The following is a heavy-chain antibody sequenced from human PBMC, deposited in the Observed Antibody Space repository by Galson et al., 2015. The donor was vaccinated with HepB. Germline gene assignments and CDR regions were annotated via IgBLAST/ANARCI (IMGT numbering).Heavy chain of an antibody. V-gene: IGHV5-51*01. D-gene: IGHD6-19*01. CDR2: IYPGDSDT. J-gene: IGHJ6*02. CDR3: AGIIAVAGILDNYYGMDV. Sequence: QSGAEVKKPGESLNISCKGSGYSFTSYWISWVRQMPGKGLEWMGIIYPGDSDTRYSPSFQGQVTISVDKSISTAYLQWSSLKASDTAMYYCAGIIAVAGILDNYYGMDVRGQGTTVTVSS. CDR1: GYSFTSYW.